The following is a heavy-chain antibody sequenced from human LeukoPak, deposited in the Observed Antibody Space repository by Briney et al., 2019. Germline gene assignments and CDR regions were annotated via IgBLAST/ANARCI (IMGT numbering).Heavy chain of an antibody. D-gene: IGHD2-2*01. V-gene: IGHV4-59*08. CDR2: IHYSGDT. J-gene: IGHJ4*02. Sequence: SSETLSLTCTVSGASISSHYWSWIRQPPGKGQEYIAYIHYSGDTNYNPYLKSRVTISIDTSKNQFSLKLRSVTAADTAVYYCARLTDDVVVPSITYHYFDSWGQGTRVTVSS. CDR1: GASISSHY. CDR3: ARLTDDVVVPSITYHYFDS.